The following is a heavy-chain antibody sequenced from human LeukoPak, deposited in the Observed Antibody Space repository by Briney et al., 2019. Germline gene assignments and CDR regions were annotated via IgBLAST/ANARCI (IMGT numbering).Heavy chain of an antibody. V-gene: IGHV3-30*18. CDR3: AKDLGWGSSHFDY. CDR1: GFTFSSYG. D-gene: IGHD7-27*01. J-gene: IGHJ4*02. Sequence: GGSLRLSCAASGFTFSSYGMHWVRQAPGKGLEWVAVISYDGSNKYYADSVKGRFTISRDNSKNTLYLQMNSLGAEDTAVYYCAKDLGWGSSHFDYWGQGTLVTVSS. CDR2: ISYDGSNK.